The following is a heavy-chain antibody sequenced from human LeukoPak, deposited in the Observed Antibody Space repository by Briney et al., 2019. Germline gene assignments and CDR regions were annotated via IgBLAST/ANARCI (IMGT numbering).Heavy chain of an antibody. V-gene: IGHV3-48*03. CDR2: ISSSGSDI. CDR1: GFTFSSYE. D-gene: IGHD4-23*01. J-gene: IGHJ4*02. Sequence: PGGSLRLSCAASGFTFSSYEMDWVRQAPGKGLEWVSYISSSGSDIYYADSVRGRFTISRDNAKNSLYLHMNSLRAEDTAVYYCARDYGGSSPFDYWGQGTLVTVSS. CDR3: ARDYGGSSPFDY.